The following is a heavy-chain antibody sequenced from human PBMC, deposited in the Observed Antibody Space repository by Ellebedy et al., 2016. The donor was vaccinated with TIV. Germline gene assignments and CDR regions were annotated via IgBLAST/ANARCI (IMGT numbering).Heavy chain of an antibody. Sequence: ASVKVSCKSSGYTFTAFYLHWVRQAPGQGLEWMGWINPDSGGTNFAQKFQGRVTMTRDTSVNTAYMELNRLKSDDMAVYYCARVRRGSSGMDVWGQGTTVTVS. CDR3: ARVRRGSSGMDV. CDR2: INPDSGGT. J-gene: IGHJ6*02. V-gene: IGHV1-2*02. D-gene: IGHD6-19*01. CDR1: GYTFTAFY.